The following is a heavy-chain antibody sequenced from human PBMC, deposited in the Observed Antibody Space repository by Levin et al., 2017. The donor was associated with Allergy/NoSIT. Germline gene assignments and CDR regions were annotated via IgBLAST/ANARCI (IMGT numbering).Heavy chain of an antibody. Sequence: PGGSLRLSCAASGFTFDTYAMNWVRQAPGRGLEWVSSVSDYGDFTFYADSVKRRFTISRDNSRSTLYLQMNSLGAEDTALYYCAKDDGTAYYSFDSWGQGTLVTVSS. V-gene: IGHV3-23*01. D-gene: IGHD1-26*01. CDR1: GFTFDTYA. J-gene: IGHJ4*02. CDR2: VSDYGDFT. CDR3: AKDDGTAYYSFDS.